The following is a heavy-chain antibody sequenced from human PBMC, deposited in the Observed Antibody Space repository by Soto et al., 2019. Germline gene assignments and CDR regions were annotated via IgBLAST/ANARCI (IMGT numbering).Heavy chain of an antibody. CDR3: ARSSPYYYDSSGYYSGDAFDI. CDR1: GYTFTGYY. D-gene: IGHD3-22*01. J-gene: IGHJ3*02. Sequence: ASVKGSCKASGYTFTGYYMHWVRQAPGQGLERMGWINPNSGGTNYAQKFQGWVTMTRDTSISTAYMELSRLRSDDTAVYYCARSSPYYYDSSGYYSGDAFDIWGQGTMVTVSS. CDR2: INPNSGGT. V-gene: IGHV1-2*04.